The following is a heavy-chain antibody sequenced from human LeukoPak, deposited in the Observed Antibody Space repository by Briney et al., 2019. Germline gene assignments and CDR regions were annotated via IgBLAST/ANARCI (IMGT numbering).Heavy chain of an antibody. V-gene: IGHV3-23*01. CDR1: GFTFSSYA. CDR2: ISGSGGST. J-gene: IGHJ5*02. Sequence: GGSLRLSCAASGFTFSSYAMSWVRQAPGRGLGWVSAISGSGGSTYYADSVKGRFTISRDNSKNTLYLQMNSLRAEDTAVYYCAKDSQIVVVPAAIRWFDPWGQGTLVTVSS. D-gene: IGHD2-2*01. CDR3: AKDSQIVVVPAAIRWFDP.